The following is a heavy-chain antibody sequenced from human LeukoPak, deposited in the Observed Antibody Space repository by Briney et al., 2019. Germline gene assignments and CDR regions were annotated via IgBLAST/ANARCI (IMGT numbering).Heavy chain of an antibody. CDR1: GGTFSSYA. V-gene: IGHV1-69*13. Sequence: AASVKVSRKASGGTFSSYAISWVRQAPGQGLEWMGGIIPIFGTANYAQEFQGRVTITADESTSTAYMELSSLRSEDTAVYYCARDLYYDTKRKGLDYWGQGTLVTVSS. CDR2: IIPIFGTA. D-gene: IGHD3-22*01. CDR3: ARDLYYDTKRKGLDY. J-gene: IGHJ4*02.